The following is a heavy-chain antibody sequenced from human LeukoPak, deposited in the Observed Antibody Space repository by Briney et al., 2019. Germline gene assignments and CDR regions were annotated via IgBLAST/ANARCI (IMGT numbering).Heavy chain of an antibody. CDR1: GGPISSYY. D-gene: IGHD4-17*01. Sequence: SETLSLTCTVSGGPISSYYWTWIRQPPGKGLEWIGYISYSGNTNYNPSLRSRVTILVDTSKNQISLKLSSVTAADTAVYYCARHPTTVTKGFDIWGQGTTVTVSS. CDR3: ARHPTTVTKGFDI. V-gene: IGHV4-59*01. J-gene: IGHJ3*02. CDR2: ISYSGNT.